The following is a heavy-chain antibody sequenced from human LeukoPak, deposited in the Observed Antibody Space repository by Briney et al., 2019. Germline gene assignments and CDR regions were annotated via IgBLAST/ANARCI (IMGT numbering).Heavy chain of an antibody. CDR1: GYTFTSYG. J-gene: IGHJ1*01. CDR3: ARAGGIAAAGTPKEH. V-gene: IGHV1-18*01. Sequence: GASVKVSCKASGYTFTSYGISWVRQAPGQGLEWMGWISAYDGNTNYAQKLQGRVTMTTDTSTSTAYMELRSLRSDDTAVYYCARAGGIAAAGTPKEHWGQGTLVTVSS. CDR2: ISAYDGNT. D-gene: IGHD6-13*01.